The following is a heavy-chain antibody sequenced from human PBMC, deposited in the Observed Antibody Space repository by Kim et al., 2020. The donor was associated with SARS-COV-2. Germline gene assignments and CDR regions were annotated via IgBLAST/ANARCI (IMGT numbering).Heavy chain of an antibody. D-gene: IGHD1-26*01. CDR2: ISSGSIYI. J-gene: IGHJ4*02. CDR1: GFTFSTYN. CDR3: ATLGGASDY. V-gene: IGHV3-21*01. Sequence: GGSLRLSCAASGFTFSTYNMNWVRQAPGKGLEWVSFISSGSIYIHYADSVKGRFTISRDNAKNSLNLQMNSLRAEDTAVYYCATLGGASDYWGQGTLVTV.